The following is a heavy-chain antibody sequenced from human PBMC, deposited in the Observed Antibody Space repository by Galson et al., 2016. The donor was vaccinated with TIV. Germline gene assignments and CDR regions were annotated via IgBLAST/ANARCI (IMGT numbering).Heavy chain of an antibody. CDR1: GGSISSYY. V-gene: IGHV4-59*01. D-gene: IGHD6-25*01. CDR3: ASVYSSAGPVDYYYYYAMDV. CDR2: IYNSGNT. J-gene: IGHJ6*02. Sequence: ETLSLTCSVSGGSISSYYWSWIRQPPGKGLEWIGYIYNSGNTNYNPSLKSRDTISVDTSKNQFSLKLSPVTAADTAVYYCASVYSSAGPVDYYYYYAMDVWGQGTTVTVSS.